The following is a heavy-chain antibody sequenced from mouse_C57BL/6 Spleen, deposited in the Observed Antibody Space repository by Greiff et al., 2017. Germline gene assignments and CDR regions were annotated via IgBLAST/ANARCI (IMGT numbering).Heavy chain of an antibody. Sequence: DVMLVESGGDLVKPGGSLKLSCAASGFTFSSYGMSWVRQTPDKRLEWVATISSGGSYTYYPDSVKGRFTISRDNAKNTLYLQMSSLKSEDTAMYYCARWDDYDDVSFDYWGQGTTLTVSS. CDR3: ARWDDYDDVSFDY. J-gene: IGHJ2*01. D-gene: IGHD2-4*01. CDR1: GFTFSSYG. CDR2: ISSGGSYT. V-gene: IGHV5-6*02.